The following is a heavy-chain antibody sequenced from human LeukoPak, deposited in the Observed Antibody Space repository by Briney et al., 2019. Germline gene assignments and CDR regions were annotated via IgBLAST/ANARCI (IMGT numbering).Heavy chain of an antibody. J-gene: IGHJ4*02. CDR2: IYYSGST. V-gene: IGHV4-39*01. D-gene: IGHD3-9*01. CDR1: GGSISSSSYY. Sequence: PSETLSLTCTVSGGSISSSSYYWGWIRQPPGKGLEWIGSIYYSGSTYYNPSLKSRVTISVDTSKSQFSLKLSSVTAADTAVYYCASLAYYDILTGYNYYFDYWGQGTLVTVSS. CDR3: ASLAYYDILTGYNYYFDY.